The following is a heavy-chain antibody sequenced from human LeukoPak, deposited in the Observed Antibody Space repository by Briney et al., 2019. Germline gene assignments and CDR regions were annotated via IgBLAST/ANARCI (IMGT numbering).Heavy chain of an antibody. V-gene: IGHV3-15*01. CDR2: IKSKTDGGTT. CDR1: GFTFSNFW. CDR3: TTDAHCSGGSCYYYYYYYYGMDV. Sequence: PGGSLRLSCTASGFTFSNFWMGWVRQAPGKGLEWVGRIKSKTDGGTTDYAAPVKGRFTISRDDSKNTLYLQMNSLKTEDTAVYYCTTDAHCSGGSCYYYYYYYYGMDVWGQGTTVTVSS. J-gene: IGHJ6*02. D-gene: IGHD2-15*01.